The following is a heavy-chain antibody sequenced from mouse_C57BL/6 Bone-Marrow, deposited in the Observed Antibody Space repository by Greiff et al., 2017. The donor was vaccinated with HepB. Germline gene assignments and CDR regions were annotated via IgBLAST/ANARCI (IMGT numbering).Heavy chain of an antibody. CDR3: ARLGAY. CDR1: GFTFSSYG. Sequence: DVKLVESGGDLVKPGGSLKLSCAASGFTFSSYGMSWVRQTPDKRLEWVATISSGGSYTYYPDSVKGRFTISRDNAKNTLYLQMSSLKSEDTAMYYCARLGAYGGEGTLVTVSA. CDR2: ISSGGSYT. V-gene: IGHV5-6*02. J-gene: IGHJ3*01.